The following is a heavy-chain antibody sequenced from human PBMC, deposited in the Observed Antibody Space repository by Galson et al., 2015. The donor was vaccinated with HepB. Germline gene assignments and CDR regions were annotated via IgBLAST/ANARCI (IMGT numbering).Heavy chain of an antibody. V-gene: IGHV3-23*01. CDR1: GFTFSSRG. J-gene: IGHJ4*02. CDR2: ISGDGGNI. CDR3: ASNQYIPGSYFNFDN. Sequence: SLGLSCAASGFTFSSRGLGWVGQLPGKGLEWVGLISGDGGNIPYADPVKGWFTVSREQSENTLYLEMASLRVDDTATYYCASNQYIPGSYFNFDNWGQGTLVTVSS. D-gene: IGHD3-10*01.